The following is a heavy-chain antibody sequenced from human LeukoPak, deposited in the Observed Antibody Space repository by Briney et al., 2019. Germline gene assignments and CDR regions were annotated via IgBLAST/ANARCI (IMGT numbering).Heavy chain of an antibody. D-gene: IGHD7-27*01. CDR1: GYTFTAFY. V-gene: IGHV1-69*13. CDR3: ARDLGPETGDHGAFDI. Sequence: ASVKVSCKASGYTFTAFYIHWVRQAPGQGLEWMGGIIPIFGTANYAQKFQGRVTITADESTSTAYMELSSLRSEDTAVYYCARDLGPETGDHGAFDIWGQGTMVTVSS. J-gene: IGHJ3*02. CDR2: IIPIFGTA.